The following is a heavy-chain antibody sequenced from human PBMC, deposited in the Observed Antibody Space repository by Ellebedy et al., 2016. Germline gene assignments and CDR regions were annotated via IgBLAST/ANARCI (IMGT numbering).Heavy chain of an antibody. D-gene: IGHD3-22*01. V-gene: IGHV3-23*01. CDR3: AKGAEWLLRDYFDY. J-gene: IGHJ4*02. Sequence: GESLKISCAASGFTFSSYAMSWVRQAPGKGLEWVSAISGSGGSTYYADSVKGRFTISRDNSKNTLYLQMNSLRAEDTAVYYCAKGAEWLLRDYFDYWGQGTLVTVSS. CDR2: ISGSGGST. CDR1: GFTFSSYA.